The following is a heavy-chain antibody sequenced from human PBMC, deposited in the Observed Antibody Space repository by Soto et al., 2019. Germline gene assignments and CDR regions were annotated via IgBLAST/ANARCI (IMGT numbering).Heavy chain of an antibody. D-gene: IGHD6-19*01. V-gene: IGHV1-2*02. CDR1: GYTFTGNY. Sequence: QVQLVQSGAEVKKPGASVKVSCKASGYTFTGNYLHWVRQAPGQGLERMGWINPRSGGTNYAQKFQGRVTMTRDKYINTAYMELSRLRFDDTAVYYCARRGLVTVAAYYLDYWGQGALVTVSS. J-gene: IGHJ4*02. CDR3: ARRGLVTVAAYYLDY. CDR2: INPRSGGT.